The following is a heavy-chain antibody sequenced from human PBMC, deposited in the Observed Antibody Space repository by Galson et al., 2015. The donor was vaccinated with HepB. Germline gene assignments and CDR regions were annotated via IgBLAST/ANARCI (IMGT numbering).Heavy chain of an antibody. CDR3: ARDKQGYYYYYMDV. CDR2: INPNSGGT. J-gene: IGHJ6*03. D-gene: IGHD6-13*01. CDR1: GYTFTGYY. Sequence: SVKVSCKASGYTFTGYYMHWVRQAPGQGLEWMGWINPNSGGTNYAQKFQGRVTMTRDTSISTAYMELSRLRSDDTAVCYCARDKQGYYYYYMDVWGKGTTVTVSS. V-gene: IGHV1-2*02.